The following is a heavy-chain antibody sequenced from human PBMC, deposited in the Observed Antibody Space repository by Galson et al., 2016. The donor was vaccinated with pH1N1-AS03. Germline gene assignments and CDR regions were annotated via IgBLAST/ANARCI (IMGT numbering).Heavy chain of an antibody. CDR1: GYTLTAYY. V-gene: IGHV1-2*06. CDR2: INPKTEGT. Sequence: SVKVSCKVSGYTLTAYYIHWVRQAPGQGLEWMGLINPKTEGTYSAQKFQGRVTMTRDTSVSTAYMELTWLTSDDTAVYYCARAGIVETVRIRCGGDCYSTDYGGQGTLVTVSS. CDR3: ARAGIVETVRIRCGGDCYSTDY. J-gene: IGHJ4*02. D-gene: IGHD2-21*02.